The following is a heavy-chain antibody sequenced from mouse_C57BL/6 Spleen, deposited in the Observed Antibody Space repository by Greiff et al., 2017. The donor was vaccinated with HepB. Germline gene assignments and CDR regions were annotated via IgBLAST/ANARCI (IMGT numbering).Heavy chain of an antibody. CDR3: AKGDDGYYPFAY. CDR1: GYTFTSYW. CDR2: IYPSDSET. D-gene: IGHD2-3*01. Sequence: QVQLKQPGAELVRPGSSVKLSCKASGYTFTSYWMDWVKQRPGQGLEWIGNIYPSDSETHYNQKFKDKATLTVDKSSSTAYMQLSSLTSEDSAVYYCAKGDDGYYPFAYWGQGTLVTVSA. J-gene: IGHJ3*01. V-gene: IGHV1-61*01.